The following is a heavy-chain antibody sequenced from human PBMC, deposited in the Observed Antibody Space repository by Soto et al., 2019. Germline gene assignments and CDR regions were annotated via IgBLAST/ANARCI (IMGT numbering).Heavy chain of an antibody. CDR2: IYHGGIT. Sequence: PSETLSLTCTVSGGSISSGDYYWSWIRQPPGKGLEWIGYIYHGGITNYNPSLKSRLNISSDTSKNQFSLRLGSVSAADTAIYYCARQYGGYEYYFDNWGQGTQVTVSS. D-gene: IGHD5-12*01. CDR1: GGSISSGDYY. J-gene: IGHJ4*02. CDR3: ARQYGGYEYYFDN. V-gene: IGHV4-30-4*01.